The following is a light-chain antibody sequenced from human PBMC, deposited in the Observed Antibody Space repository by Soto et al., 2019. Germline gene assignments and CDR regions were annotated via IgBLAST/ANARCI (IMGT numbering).Light chain of an antibody. V-gene: IGKV3-15*01. J-gene: IGKJ1*01. CDR1: QSVSSSY. CDR3: HEYNTWPWT. CDR2: GAS. Sequence: IVMPQSPATLSVSPGERATLSCRASQSVSSSYLAWYQQKPGQAPRVLIYGASTRATGIPARFSGSGSGTEFILTISSLQSEDFAVYYCHEYNTWPWTFGQGTKVDI.